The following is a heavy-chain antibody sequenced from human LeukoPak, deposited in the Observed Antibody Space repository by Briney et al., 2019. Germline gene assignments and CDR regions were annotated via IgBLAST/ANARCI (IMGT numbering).Heavy chain of an antibody. J-gene: IGHJ6*02. V-gene: IGHV3-7*03. CDR1: GFTFSNYW. CDR2: IKGDGSSK. Sequence: GGSLRLSCAASGFTFSNYWMSWVRQAPGKGLEWVANIKGDGSSKYYMDSVKGRFTISRDNAKSSLYLQMSNLRAEDTAVYFCARGGGLDVWGQGATVTVSS. D-gene: IGHD3-16*01. CDR3: ARGGGLDV.